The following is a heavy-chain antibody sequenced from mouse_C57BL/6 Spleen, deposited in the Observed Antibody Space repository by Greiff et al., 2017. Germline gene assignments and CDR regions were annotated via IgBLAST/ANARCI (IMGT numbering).Heavy chain of an antibody. CDR3: ARHEDTPYGNHWYFDF. J-gene: IGHJ1*03. D-gene: IGHD2-1*01. CDR2: ISRGGSYT. Sequence: EVKLVESGGDLVKPGGSLKLSCAASGFTFSSYGMSWVRQTPDKRLEWVATISRGGSYTYYPDSVKGRFTISRDNAKNTLYLQMSSLKSEDTAMXSCARHEDTPYGNHWYFDFWGTGTTVTVSS. CDR1: GFTFSSYG. V-gene: IGHV5-6*01.